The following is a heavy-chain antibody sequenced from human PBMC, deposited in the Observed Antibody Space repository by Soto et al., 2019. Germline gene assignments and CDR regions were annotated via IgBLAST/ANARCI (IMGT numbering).Heavy chain of an antibody. J-gene: IGHJ5*02. V-gene: IGHV4-34*01. CDR2: INHSGST. Sequence: QVQLQQWGAGLLKPSETLSLTCAVYGGSFSGYYWSWIRQPPGKGLEWIGEINHSGSTNYNPSLKSRVTISVDTPKNQFSLKLSSVTAADTAVYYCARGKIVVVPAALNWFDPWGQGTLVTVSS. CDR1: GGSFSGYY. CDR3: ARGKIVVVPAALNWFDP. D-gene: IGHD2-2*01.